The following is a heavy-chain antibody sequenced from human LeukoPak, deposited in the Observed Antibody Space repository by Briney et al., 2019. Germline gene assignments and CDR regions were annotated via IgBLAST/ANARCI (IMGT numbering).Heavy chain of an antibody. J-gene: IGHJ6*04. D-gene: IGHD2-2*01. V-gene: IGHV4-61*01. CDR2: IYYSGST. CDR3: ARDQVVPAAMFVYYGMDV. Sequence: AWETLSLTCTVSGGSVSSGSYYWSWIRQPPGEGLAWIGYIYYSGSTNYNPSLKSRVTISVDTSKNQFSLKLSSVPAADTAVYYCARDQVVPAAMFVYYGMDVWGKGTTVTVSS. CDR1: GGSVSSGSYY.